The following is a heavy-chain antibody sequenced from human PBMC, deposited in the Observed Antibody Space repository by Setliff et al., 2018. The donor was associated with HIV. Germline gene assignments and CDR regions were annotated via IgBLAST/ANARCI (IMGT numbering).Heavy chain of an antibody. V-gene: IGHV3-48*01. Sequence: PGGSLRLSCAASGFSFSNYGMNWVRQAPGKGLEWVSYVSSTSGNINYADSVKGRFTISRDNAKSSLYLQMNSLRAEDTAVYYCARGGATRPDYWGQGTLVTVSS. CDR1: GFSFSNYG. CDR2: VSSTSGNI. J-gene: IGHJ4*02. CDR3: ARGGATRPDY. D-gene: IGHD1-26*01.